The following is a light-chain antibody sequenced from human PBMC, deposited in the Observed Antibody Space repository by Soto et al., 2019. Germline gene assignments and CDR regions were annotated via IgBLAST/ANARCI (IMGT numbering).Light chain of an antibody. Sequence: EIVLTPSPATLSLSPGERATLSCRASQSVTTFLAWYQQKPDQAPRLLIYDASTRATGIPARFSGSGSGTDFTLTISSLQPDDFATYYCQHYNSYSEAFGQGTKVDI. V-gene: IGKV3-11*01. J-gene: IGKJ1*01. CDR1: QSVTTF. CDR2: DAS. CDR3: QHYNSYSEA.